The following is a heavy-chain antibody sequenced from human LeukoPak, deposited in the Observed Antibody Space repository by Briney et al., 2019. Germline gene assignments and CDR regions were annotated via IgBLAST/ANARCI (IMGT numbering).Heavy chain of an antibody. CDR2: IKQDGSEK. D-gene: IGHD1-1*01. CDR3: ARDGNNYYYYMDV. CDR1: GFTFSSYA. Sequence: GGSLRLSCAVSGFTFSSYAMSWVRQAPGKGLEWVANIKQDGSEKNYVDSVKGRFTISRDNAKNSLYLQMSSLRAEDTAVYYCARDGNNYYYYMDVWGKGTTVTVSS. V-gene: IGHV3-7*01. J-gene: IGHJ6*03.